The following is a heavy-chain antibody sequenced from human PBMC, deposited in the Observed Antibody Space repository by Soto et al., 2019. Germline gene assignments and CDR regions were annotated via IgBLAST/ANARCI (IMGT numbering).Heavy chain of an antibody. CDR2: IWYDGSNK. J-gene: IGHJ6*02. Sequence: QVQLVESGGGVVQPGRSLRLSCAASGFTFSSYGMYWVRQAPGKGLEWVAVIWYDGSNKYYADSVKGRFTISRDNSKNTLYLQMNSLRAEDTAVYYCARDRSGGVTSYGMDVWGQGTTVTASS. V-gene: IGHV3-33*01. CDR1: GFTFSSYG. CDR3: ARDRSGGVTSYGMDV. D-gene: IGHD3-16*01.